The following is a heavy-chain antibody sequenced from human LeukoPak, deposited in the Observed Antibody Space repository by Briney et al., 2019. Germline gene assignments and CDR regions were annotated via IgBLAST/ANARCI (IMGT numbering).Heavy chain of an antibody. CDR2: IHTSAST. V-gene: IGHV4-4*07. CDR1: GASIRSYS. Sequence: KPSETLSLTCSVSGASIRSYSWSWLRQPAGKGLEWIGRIHTSASTEYNPSLKSRVTMSVDTSKNQFSLKLNSVTAADTAVYFCARDDNNEYSDDAFDIWGQGTLVTVSS. CDR3: ARDDNNEYSDDAFDI. D-gene: IGHD2-15*01. J-gene: IGHJ3*02.